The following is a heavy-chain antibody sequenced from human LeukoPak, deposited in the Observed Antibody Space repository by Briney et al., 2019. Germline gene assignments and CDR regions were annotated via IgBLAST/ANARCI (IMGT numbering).Heavy chain of an antibody. J-gene: IGHJ4*02. Sequence: GASVKVSCKVSGYTLTELSMHWVRQAPGKGLEWMGGFDPEDGETIYAQRFQGRVTMTEDTSTDTAYMELSSLRSEDTAVYYCATVPRPLWFGELLVDYWGQGTLVTVSS. CDR1: GYTLTELS. D-gene: IGHD3-10*01. CDR2: FDPEDGET. CDR3: ATVPRPLWFGELLVDY. V-gene: IGHV1-24*01.